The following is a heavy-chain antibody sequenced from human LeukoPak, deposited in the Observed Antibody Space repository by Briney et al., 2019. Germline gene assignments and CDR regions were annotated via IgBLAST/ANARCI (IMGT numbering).Heavy chain of an antibody. Sequence: GGSLRLSCAGSGFTGSSNYMSWVRQAPGKGLGGVSVIYSGGSTYYADPVKGRFTISRDNSKNTLYLQMNSLRAEDTAVYYCARGKENYYYGMDVWGQGTAVTVSS. CDR3: ARGKENYYYGMDV. CDR2: IYSGGST. V-gene: IGHV3-66*01. J-gene: IGHJ6*02. CDR1: GFTGSSNY.